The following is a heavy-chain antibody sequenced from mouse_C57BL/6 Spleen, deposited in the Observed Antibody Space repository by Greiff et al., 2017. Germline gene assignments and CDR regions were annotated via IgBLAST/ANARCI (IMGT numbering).Heavy chain of an antibody. J-gene: IGHJ1*03. V-gene: IGHV1-55*01. Sequence: QVQLQQPGAELVKPGASVKMSCKASGYTFTSYWITWVKQRPGQGLEWIGDIYPGSGSTNYNEKFKSKATLAVDTSSSTAYMQLSSLTSEDSAVYDCARELLRSFDVWGTGTTVTVSS. CDR3: ARELLRSFDV. CDR2: IYPGSGST. CDR1: GYTFTSYW. D-gene: IGHD1-1*01.